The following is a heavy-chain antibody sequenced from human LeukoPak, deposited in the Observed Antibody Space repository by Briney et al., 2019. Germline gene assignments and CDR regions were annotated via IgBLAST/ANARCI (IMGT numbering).Heavy chain of an antibody. CDR2: ISYDGSNK. J-gene: IGHJ4*02. D-gene: IGHD6-13*01. CDR3: AKDVAAVGTIPDY. V-gene: IGHV3-30*18. Sequence: GGSLRLSCAASGFTFGNSGMHWVRQAPGKGLEWVAVISYDGSNKQYVDSVKGRFTISRDNSKNTLYLQMNSLRAEDTAVYYCAKDVAAVGTIPDYWGQGALVTVSS. CDR1: GFTFGNSG.